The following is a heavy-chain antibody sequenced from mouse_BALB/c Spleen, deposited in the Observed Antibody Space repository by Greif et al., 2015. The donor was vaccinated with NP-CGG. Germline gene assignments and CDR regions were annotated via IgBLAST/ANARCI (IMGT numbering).Heavy chain of an antibody. CDR1: GFTFSSYA. V-gene: IGHV5-9-4*01. Sequence: EVQVVESGGGLVKPGGSLKLSCAASGFTFSSYAMSWVRQSPEKRLEWVAEISSGGSYTYYPDTVTGRFTISRDNAKNTLYLEMSSLRSEDTAMYYCARDTYRAMDYWGQGTSVTVSS. D-gene: IGHD5-1*01. J-gene: IGHJ4*01. CDR2: ISSGGSYT. CDR3: ARDTYRAMDY.